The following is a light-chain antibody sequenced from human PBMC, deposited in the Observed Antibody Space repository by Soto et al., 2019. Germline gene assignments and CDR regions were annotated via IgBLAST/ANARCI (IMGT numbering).Light chain of an antibody. V-gene: IGLV4-60*02. Sequence: QLVLTQSSSASASLGSSVKLTCSLSSGHSSYIIAWHQQQPGKAPRCLMKLEGIGSYNKGSGVPDRFSGSSSGADRFLTISNLQFEAEADYYCETWDSNTWVFDGGTKVTVL. CDR2: LEGIGSY. J-gene: IGLJ3*02. CDR3: ETWDSNTWV. CDR1: SGHSSYI.